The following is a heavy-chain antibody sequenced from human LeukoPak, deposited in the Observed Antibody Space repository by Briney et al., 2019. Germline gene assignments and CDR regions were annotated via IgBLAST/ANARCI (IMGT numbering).Heavy chain of an antibody. CDR2: IYYSGST. V-gene: IGHV4-59*01. J-gene: IGHJ3*02. D-gene: IGHD3-22*01. CDR1: GGSISIYY. Sequence: PSETLSLTCTVSGGSISIYYWSWIRQPPGKGLEWIGYIYYSGSTNYNPSLKSRVTISVDTSKNQFSLKLSSVTAADTAVYYCARDREDYYDSSGGSLAFDIWGQGTMVTVSS. CDR3: ARDREDYYDSSGGSLAFDI.